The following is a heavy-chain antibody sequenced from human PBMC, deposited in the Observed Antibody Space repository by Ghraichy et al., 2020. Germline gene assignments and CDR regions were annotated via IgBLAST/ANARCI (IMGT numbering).Heavy chain of an antibody. D-gene: IGHD3-10*01. V-gene: IGHV4-59*08. J-gene: IGHJ6*02. Sequence: SETLSLTCTVSGGSISCYCCSWIRQPPGKGLEWIGYIYYSGSTKYNPSLKSRVTISGDTSKNHFSLKLTSVTAADTAVYYCATSTPRDSPYYYGSGSPMDYYGLDVWGQGTTVTVSS. CDR2: IYYSGST. CDR3: ATSTPRDSPYYYGSGSPMDYYGLDV. CDR1: GGSISCYC.